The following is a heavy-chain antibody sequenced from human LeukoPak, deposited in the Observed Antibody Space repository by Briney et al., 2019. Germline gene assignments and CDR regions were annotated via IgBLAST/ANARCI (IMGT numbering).Heavy chain of an antibody. J-gene: IGHJ5*02. Sequence: ASVKVSCKASGYTFTSYGISWVRQAPGQGLEWMGWISAYNGNTNYAQKLQGRVTMTTDTSTSTAYMELRSLRSDDTAVYYCARDFGNYYDSSGYYDPWGQGTLVTVSS. V-gene: IGHV1-18*01. CDR3: ARDFGNYYDSSGYYDP. CDR2: ISAYNGNT. CDR1: GYTFTSYG. D-gene: IGHD3-22*01.